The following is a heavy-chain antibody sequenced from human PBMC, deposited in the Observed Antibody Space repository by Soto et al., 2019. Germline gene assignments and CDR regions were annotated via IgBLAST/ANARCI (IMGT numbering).Heavy chain of an antibody. CDR3: ARDVLRFLEWSSSGLDP. Sequence: TSETLSLTCTVSGGSISSGDYYWSWIRQPPGKGLEWIGYIYYSGSTYYNPSLKSRVTISVDTSKNQFSLKLSSVTAADTAVYYCARDVLRFLEWSSSGLDPWGQGTLVTVSS. CDR2: IYYSGST. V-gene: IGHV4-30-4*01. CDR1: GGSISSGDYY. D-gene: IGHD3-3*01. J-gene: IGHJ5*02.